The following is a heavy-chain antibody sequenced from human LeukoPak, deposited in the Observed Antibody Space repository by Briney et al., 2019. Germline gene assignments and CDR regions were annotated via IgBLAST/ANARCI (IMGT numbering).Heavy chain of an antibody. CDR2: VNSFSGHT. J-gene: IGHJ4*02. Sequence: GASVKVSCKASGYIFTCYNIGWVRQAPGQGLEWMGWVNSFSGHTNFAQNLQGRVTMTTDTSTSTAYMEVRSLKSDDTAMFYCVRVPKGPAAVDHWGQGTLVIVSS. CDR1: GYIFTCYN. D-gene: IGHD6-19*01. V-gene: IGHV1-18*01. CDR3: VRVPKGPAAVDH.